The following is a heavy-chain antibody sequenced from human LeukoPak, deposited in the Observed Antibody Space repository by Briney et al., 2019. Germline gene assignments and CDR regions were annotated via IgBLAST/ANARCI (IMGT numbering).Heavy chain of an antibody. D-gene: IGHD1-14*01. CDR3: ARPNREFSTDAFDI. J-gene: IGHJ3*02. CDR1: GGSISSSNW. Sequence: SETLSLTCAVSGGSISSSNWWSWVRQPPGKGLEWIGEIYHSGSTNYNPSLKSRVTISVDKSKNQFSLKLSSVTAADTAVYYCARPNREFSTDAFDIWGQGTMVTVSS. CDR2: IYHSGST. V-gene: IGHV4-4*02.